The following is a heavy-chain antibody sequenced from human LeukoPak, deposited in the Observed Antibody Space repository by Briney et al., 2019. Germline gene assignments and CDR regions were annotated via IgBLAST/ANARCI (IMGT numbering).Heavy chain of an antibody. CDR1: GGSFSGYY. J-gene: IGHJ4*02. CDR2: INHGGST. V-gene: IGHV4-34*01. Sequence: PSETLSLTCAVYGGSFSGYYWSWIRQPPGKGLEWIGEINHGGSTNYNPSLKSRVTISVDTSKNQFSLKLSSVTAADTAVYYCARAAWAGTVDYWGQGTLVTVSS. CDR3: ARAAWAGTVDY. D-gene: IGHD6-19*01.